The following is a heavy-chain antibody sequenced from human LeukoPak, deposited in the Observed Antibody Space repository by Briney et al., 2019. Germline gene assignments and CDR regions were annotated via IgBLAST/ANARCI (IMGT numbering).Heavy chain of an antibody. CDR3: ARVGYYDFWSGYYLFDP. D-gene: IGHD3-3*01. V-gene: IGHV1-8*01. Sequence: GASVKVSCKASGYTFTSYDINWVRQATGQGLEWMGWMNPNSGNTGYAQKFQGRVTTTRNTSISTAYMELSSLRSEDTAVYYCARVGYYDFWSGYYLFDPWGQGTLVTVSS. J-gene: IGHJ5*02. CDR2: MNPNSGNT. CDR1: GYTFTSYD.